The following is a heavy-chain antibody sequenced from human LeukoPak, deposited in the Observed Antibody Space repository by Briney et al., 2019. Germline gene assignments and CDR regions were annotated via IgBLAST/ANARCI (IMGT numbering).Heavy chain of an antibody. Sequence: PGGSLRLFCAASGFTFSNFPMHWVRQSPGKGLEWVAVISNDGTITNYADSVKGRFTMSRDNSKNTLYLQMHSLGTEDTAVYYCARDFELMTSVIMYHFDYWGQGTPVTVSS. D-gene: IGHD4-17*01. CDR1: GFTFSNFP. V-gene: IGHV3-30*04. CDR2: ISNDGTIT. J-gene: IGHJ4*02. CDR3: ARDFELMTSVIMYHFDY.